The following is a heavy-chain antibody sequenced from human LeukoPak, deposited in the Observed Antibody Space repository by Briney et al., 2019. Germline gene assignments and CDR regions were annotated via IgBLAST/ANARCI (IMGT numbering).Heavy chain of an antibody. CDR3: ARGYSYGDAFDI. CDR2: IWYDGSNK. J-gene: IGHJ3*02. CDR1: GFTFSSYG. V-gene: IGHV3-33*01. Sequence: PGRSLRLSCAACGFTFSSYGMHWVRQAPGKGLEWVAVIWYDGSNKYYADSVKGRFTISRDNSKNTLYLQMNSLRAEDTAAYYCARGYSYGDAFDIWGQGTMVTVSS. D-gene: IGHD5-18*01.